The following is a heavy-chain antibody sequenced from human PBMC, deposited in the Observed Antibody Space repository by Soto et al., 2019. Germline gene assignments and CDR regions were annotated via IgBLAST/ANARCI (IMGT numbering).Heavy chain of an antibody. CDR3: AREGGGIAAAKLYYYYDGMDV. D-gene: IGHD6-13*01. CDR2: INSEGSST. V-gene: IGHV3-74*01. Sequence: EVQLVESGGGLVQPGGSLRLSCPASGFSFSSYWMHWVRKAPGKGLVWVSWINSEGSSTRYADSGRGRFTISRDNAKNTLYLQMNSLRAEDTAVYYCAREGGGIAAAKLYYYYDGMDVWGQGTTVTVSS. J-gene: IGHJ6*02. CDR1: GFSFSSYW.